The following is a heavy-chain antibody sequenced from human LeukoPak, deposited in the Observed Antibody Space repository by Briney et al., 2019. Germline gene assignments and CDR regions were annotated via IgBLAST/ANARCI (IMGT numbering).Heavy chain of an antibody. Sequence: SETLSLTCIVSGGSISSSGYYWDWIRQPPGKGLEWIGNFYYTGSTYYNPSLKSRITISVDTSKNQFSLELRSVTAADTAVYYCARHSRSGYGDYESAFDIWGQGTMVTVSS. CDR3: ARHSRSGYGDYESAFDI. CDR2: FYYTGST. CDR1: GGSISSSGYY. V-gene: IGHV4-39*01. D-gene: IGHD5-12*01. J-gene: IGHJ3*02.